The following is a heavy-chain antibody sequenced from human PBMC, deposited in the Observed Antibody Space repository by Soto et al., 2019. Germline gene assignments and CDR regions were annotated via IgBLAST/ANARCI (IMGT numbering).Heavy chain of an antibody. Sequence: QVQLQQWGAGLLKPSETLSLTCAVYGGSFSGYFWSWIRQPPGKGLEWIGELNHSGRANYNPSLKRRVTISLDTSKNQFSLKLTSVTAADTAVYYCARKDVDTTMLEDYWCQGTLVTFSS. D-gene: IGHD5-18*01. V-gene: IGHV4-34*02. J-gene: IGHJ4*02. CDR2: LNHSGRA. CDR1: GGSFSGYF. CDR3: ARKDVDTTMLEDY.